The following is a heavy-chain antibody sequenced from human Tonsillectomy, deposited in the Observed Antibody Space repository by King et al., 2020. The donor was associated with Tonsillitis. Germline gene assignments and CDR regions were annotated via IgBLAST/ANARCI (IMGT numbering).Heavy chain of an antibody. Sequence: VQLVESGGGLVQPGGSLRLSCAASGFTFSSYSMNWVRQATGKGLEWVSYISSSSSTIYYADSVKGRFTISRGNAKNSLYLQMNSLRAEDTAVYYCASKDDYYDMDVWGQGTTVTVSS. CDR2: ISSSSSTI. J-gene: IGHJ6*02. CDR3: ASKDDYYDMDV. D-gene: IGHD2-15*01. CDR1: GFTFSSYS. V-gene: IGHV3-48*04.